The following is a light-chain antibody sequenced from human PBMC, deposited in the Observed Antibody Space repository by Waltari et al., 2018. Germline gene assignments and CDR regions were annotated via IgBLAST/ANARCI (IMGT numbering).Light chain of an antibody. CDR3: ATWDDRMNGHWV. J-gene: IGLJ3*02. CDR2: RND. Sequence: QSVLTQSPSASGTPGQRVPLSCSGSSSNIGYNVVHCYQQLPGKAPKLLIYRNDQRPSGVPDRFSASKSGTSASLAISGLQSEDEADYYCATWDDRMNGHWVFGGGTKVTVL. V-gene: IGLV1-44*01. CDR1: SSNIGYNV.